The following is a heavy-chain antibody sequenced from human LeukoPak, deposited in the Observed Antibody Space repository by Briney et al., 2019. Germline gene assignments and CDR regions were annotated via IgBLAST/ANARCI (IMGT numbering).Heavy chain of an antibody. D-gene: IGHD3-10*01. CDR3: ARQASLFYYGSERSPWYFDY. CDR2: IYPGDSDT. V-gene: IGHV5-51*01. CDR1: GYSFTSYW. J-gene: IGHJ4*02. Sequence: GESLKISCKGSGYSFTSYWIGWVRQKPGKGLEWMGIIYPGDSDTRYSPSFQGQVTISADKSISTAYLQWSSLKASDTAMYYCARQASLFYYGSERSPWYFDYWGQGTLVTVSS.